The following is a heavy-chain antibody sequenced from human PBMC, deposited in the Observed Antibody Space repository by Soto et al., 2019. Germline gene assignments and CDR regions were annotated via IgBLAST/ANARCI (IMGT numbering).Heavy chain of an antibody. CDR2: ISGDGTTQ. CDR1: GFKFGDHY. V-gene: IGHV3-11*01. CDR3: TGDPFSYDSGF. J-gene: IGHJ4*02. D-gene: IGHD3-16*01. Sequence: GGSLRLSCAASGFKFGDHYMTWIRQAPGKGLEWVSKISGDGTTQYYADSVKGRFTLSRDNAKNSLHLQLNSLRAESKALYYRTGDPFSYDSGFWGQGTLVPSPQ.